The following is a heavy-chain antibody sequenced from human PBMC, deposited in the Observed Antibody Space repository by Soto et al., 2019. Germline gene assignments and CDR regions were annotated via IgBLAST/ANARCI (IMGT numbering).Heavy chain of an antibody. V-gene: IGHV3-21*01. Sequence: GGSLRLSCAASGFTFSSYSMNWVRQAPGKGLEWVSSISSSSSYIYYADSVKGRFTISRDNAKNSLYLQMNSLRAEDTAVYYCARDCSSTSCYDYWGQGTLVTVSS. D-gene: IGHD2-2*01. J-gene: IGHJ4*02. CDR1: GFTFSSYS. CDR3: ARDCSSTSCYDY. CDR2: ISSSSSYI.